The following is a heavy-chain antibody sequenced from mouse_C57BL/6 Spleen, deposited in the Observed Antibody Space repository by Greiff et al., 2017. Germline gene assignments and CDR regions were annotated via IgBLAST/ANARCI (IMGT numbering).Heavy chain of an antibody. V-gene: IGHV1-76*01. J-gene: IGHJ2*01. D-gene: IGHD4-1*01. CDR2: INPGSGNT. CDR3: ARLATGTGLYFDD. CDR1: GYTFTDYY. Sequence: QVQLKESGAELVKPGASVKLSCAASGYTFTDYYMNWVKQRPGQGLEWIARINPGSGNTYYNKTFKGKATLTEEKYSSTAYLQLSRLTSEDSAVYFGARLATGTGLYFDDWGPGTTLTVSS.